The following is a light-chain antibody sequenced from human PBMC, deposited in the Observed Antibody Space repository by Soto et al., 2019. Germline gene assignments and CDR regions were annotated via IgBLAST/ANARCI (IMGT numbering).Light chain of an antibody. CDR1: QDISNY. V-gene: IGKV1-27*01. J-gene: IGKJ2*01. CDR3: QKYNSAPKT. CDR2: AAS. Sequence: DIQMTQSPSSLSASVGDRVTITCRASQDISNYLAWYQQKPGEVPKLLIYAASTLQKGVQSRFSGSGSGTLFTLSINNLQPDDLATYYCQKYNSAPKTFGRGTRLEIK.